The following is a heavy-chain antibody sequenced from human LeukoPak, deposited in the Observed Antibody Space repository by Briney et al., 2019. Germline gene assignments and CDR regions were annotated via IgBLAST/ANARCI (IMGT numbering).Heavy chain of an antibody. CDR1: GGTFRGYY. CDR3: ARGVLGPYYFDL. Sequence: SETLSLTCAVYGGTFRGYYWSWVRQPPGKGLEWIGEIHYTGATNYKPSLKSRVTISGDPSKNQVSLRVYSVTAADTAVYYCARGVLGPYYFDLWGRGTLVTVSS. D-gene: IGHD7-27*01. V-gene: IGHV4-34*01. J-gene: IGHJ2*01. CDR2: IHYTGAT.